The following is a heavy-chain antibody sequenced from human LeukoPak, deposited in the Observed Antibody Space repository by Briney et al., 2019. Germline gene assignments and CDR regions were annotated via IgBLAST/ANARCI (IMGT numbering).Heavy chain of an antibody. J-gene: IGHJ4*02. CDR1: GFTFSDYY. CDR2: ISSSGSTI. D-gene: IGHD2-15*01. CDR3: ATAYCSGGSCHPYYFDF. V-gene: IGHV3-11*01. Sequence: GGSLRLSCAASGFTFSDYYMSWIRQAPGKGLEWVSYISSSGSTIYYADSVKGRFTISRDNSENTLYLHSNSLRAEDAALYYCATAYCSGGSCHPYYFDFWGQGTPVTVSS.